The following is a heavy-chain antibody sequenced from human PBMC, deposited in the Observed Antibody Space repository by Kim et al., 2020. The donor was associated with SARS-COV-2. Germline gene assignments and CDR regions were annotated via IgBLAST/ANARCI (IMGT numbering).Heavy chain of an antibody. CDR2: IIPILGIA. J-gene: IGHJ4*02. Sequence: SVKVSCKASGGTFSSYAISWVRQAPGQGLEWMGRIIPILGIANYAQKFQGRVTITADKSTSTAYMELSSLRSEDTAVYYCARGAPTPSAAKDYWGQGTLVTVSS. CDR1: GGTFSSYA. D-gene: IGHD2-2*01. CDR3: ARGAPTPSAAKDY. V-gene: IGHV1-69*04.